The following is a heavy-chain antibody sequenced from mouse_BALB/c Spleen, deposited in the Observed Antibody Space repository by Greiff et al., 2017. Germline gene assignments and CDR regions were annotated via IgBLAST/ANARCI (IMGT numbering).Heavy chain of an antibody. V-gene: IGHV5-4*02. Sequence: EVQVVESGGGLVKPGGSLKLSCAASGFTFSDYYMYWVRQTPEKRLEWVATISDGGSYTYYPDSVKGRFTISRDNAKNNLYLQMSSLKSEDTAMYYCARDPPTPYYAMDYWGQGTSVTVSS. CDR1: GFTFSDYY. D-gene: IGHD2-10*01. CDR2: ISDGGSYT. CDR3: ARDPPTPYYAMDY. J-gene: IGHJ4*01.